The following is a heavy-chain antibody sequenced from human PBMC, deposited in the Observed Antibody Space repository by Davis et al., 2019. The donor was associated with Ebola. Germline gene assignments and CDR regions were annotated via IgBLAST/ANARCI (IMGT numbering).Heavy chain of an antibody. CDR1: GFTFGTYG. V-gene: IGHV3-30*03. J-gene: IGHJ6*02. D-gene: IGHD5-24*01. CDR3: ARSDGYNFHYYNGMDV. CDR2: ISYEGRSQ. Sequence: PGGSLRLSCAASGFTFGTYGMHWVRQAPGKGLEWVAVISYEGRSQYYADSVKGRFTISRDNSKNTLYLQMNGLRPEDTAVYFCARSDGYNFHYYNGMDVWGQGTTVTVSS.